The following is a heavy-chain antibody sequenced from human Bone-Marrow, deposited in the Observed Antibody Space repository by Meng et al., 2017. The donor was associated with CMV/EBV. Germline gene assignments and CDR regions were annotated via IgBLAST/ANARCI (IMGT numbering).Heavy chain of an antibody. Sequence: ASVKVSCKASGYSFTGYYMHWVRQAPGQGLEWMGWINPNSGGTNYAQKFQGRVTMTRDTSISTAYMELRRLRSAYTAVYYCASAGGEDCCSTICEIWGQGTMVTVSS. J-gene: IGHJ3*02. CDR2: INPNSGGT. CDR1: GYSFTGYY. CDR3: ASAGGEDCCSTICEI. D-gene: IGHD2-2*01. V-gene: IGHV1-2*02.